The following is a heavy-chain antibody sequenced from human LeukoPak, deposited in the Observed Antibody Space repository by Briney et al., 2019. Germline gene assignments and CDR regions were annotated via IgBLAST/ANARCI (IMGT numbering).Heavy chain of an antibody. CDR1: GGSFSGYY. D-gene: IGHD3-10*01. J-gene: IGHJ4*02. Sequence: SETLSLTCAVYGGSFSGYYWSWIRQPPGKGLEWIGEINHSGSTNYNPSLKSRVTISVDTSKNQFSLKLSSVTAADTAVYYCARRTNYGSGSYYHDYWGQGTLVTVSS. CDR3: ARRTNYGSGSYYHDY. V-gene: IGHV4-34*01. CDR2: INHSGST.